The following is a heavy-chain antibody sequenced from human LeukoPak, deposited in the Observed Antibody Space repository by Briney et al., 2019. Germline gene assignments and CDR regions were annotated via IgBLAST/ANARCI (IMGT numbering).Heavy chain of an antibody. D-gene: IGHD2-15*01. V-gene: IGHV4-59*01. J-gene: IGHJ4*02. CDR2: IYYSGST. CDR1: GGSISSYY. Sequence: SETLSLTCTVSGGSISSYYWSWVRQPPGKGLEWIGYIYYSGSTNYNPSLKSRVTISVDTSRNQFSLKLSSVTAADTAVYYCASGECSGGSCYALAGYWGQGTLVTVSS. CDR3: ASGECSGGSCYALAGY.